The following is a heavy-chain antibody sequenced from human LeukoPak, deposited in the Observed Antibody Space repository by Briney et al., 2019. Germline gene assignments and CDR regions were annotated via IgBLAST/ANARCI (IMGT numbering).Heavy chain of an antibody. CDR2: IDPNSGGT. CDR1: GYTFTGNH. Sequence: ASVKVSCKASGYTFTGNHIHWVRQAPGQGLEWMGWIDPNSGGTNFEQKFQGRVTMTRDTSISTAYMELSRLRSEDTAVYYCARDPTAYSSSRADYWGQGTLVTVSS. D-gene: IGHD6-13*01. CDR3: ARDPTAYSSSRADY. V-gene: IGHV1-2*02. J-gene: IGHJ4*02.